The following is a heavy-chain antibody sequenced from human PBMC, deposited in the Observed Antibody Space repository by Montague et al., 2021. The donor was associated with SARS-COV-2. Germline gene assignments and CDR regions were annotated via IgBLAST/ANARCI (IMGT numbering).Heavy chain of an antibody. CDR1: GFSITTSTMG. V-gene: IGHV2-5*02. Sequence: PALVKPTQTLTLTCTFSGFSITTSTMGVGWIRQPPGKALEWLALIYWGDEKRFSPSLKSRLTITKDTFKDQVVHRMTNMDPVDTATYYCVHRIARHYDTSAYLWCPFDFWGQGTLVTVSA. CDR3: VHRIARHYDTSAYLWCPFDF. J-gene: IGHJ4*02. D-gene: IGHD3-22*01. CDR2: IYWGDEK.